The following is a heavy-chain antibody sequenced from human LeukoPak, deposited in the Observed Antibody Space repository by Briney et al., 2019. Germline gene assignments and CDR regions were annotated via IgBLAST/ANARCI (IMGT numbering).Heavy chain of an antibody. J-gene: IGHJ6*03. D-gene: IGHD6-19*01. V-gene: IGHV3-53*01. Sequence: GGSLRLSCAASGLTGTNNFMTWVRQVPGKGLEWVSVLYVGGSTTYYADSVKGRFTISRDNSKNTVYLQMNSLRAEDTAVYYCARARHTYSSGTSNYFYYYMDVWGKGTTVTVSS. CDR1: GLTGTNNF. CDR2: LYVGGSTT. CDR3: ARARHTYSSGTSNYFYYYMDV.